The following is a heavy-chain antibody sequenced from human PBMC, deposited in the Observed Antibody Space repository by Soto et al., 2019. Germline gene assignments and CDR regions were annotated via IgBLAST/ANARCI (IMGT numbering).Heavy chain of an antibody. J-gene: IGHJ2*01. CDR3: ARTADYGDYIDWYFDL. D-gene: IGHD4-17*01. V-gene: IGHV4-34*01. Sequence: QVQLQQWGAGLLKPSETLSLTCAVYGASFSGYYWSWIRQPPGKGLEWIGEINHSGSTNYNPSLRSRVTISVGTSKNQFSLKVTSVTAADTAVYYCARTADYGDYIDWYFDLWGRGTLVTVSS. CDR1: GASFSGYY. CDR2: INHSGST.